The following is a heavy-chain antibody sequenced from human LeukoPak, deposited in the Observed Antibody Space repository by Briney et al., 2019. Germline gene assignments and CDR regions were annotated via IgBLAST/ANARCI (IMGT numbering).Heavy chain of an antibody. CDR2: ISGSGGST. J-gene: IGHJ4*02. D-gene: IGHD3-22*01. CDR1: GFTFSSYA. V-gene: IGHV3-23*01. Sequence: GGSLRLSCAASGFTFSSYAMSWVRQAPGKGPEWVSAISGSGGSTYYADSVKGRFTISRDNSKNTLYLQMNSLRAEDTAVYYCVTYYYDSSGYYLFFGGPPIDYWGQGTLVTVSS. CDR3: VTYYYDSSGYYLFFGGPPIDY.